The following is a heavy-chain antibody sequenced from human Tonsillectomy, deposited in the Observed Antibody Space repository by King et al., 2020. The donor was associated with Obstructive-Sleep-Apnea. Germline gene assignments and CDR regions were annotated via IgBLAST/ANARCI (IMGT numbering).Heavy chain of an antibody. Sequence: DVQLVESGGGLVKPGGSLRLSCAASGFTFSNAWMSWVRQAPGKGLEWVGRIKSKNVVGTKEYVAPVKGRFTVAIDDSKNTLYLQMNSLKTEDTAVYYCTTDSIIWGQGTLVTVSS. CDR1: GFTFSNAW. V-gene: IGHV3-15*01. J-gene: IGHJ4*02. CDR3: TTDSII. CDR2: IKSKNVVGTK. D-gene: IGHD5-12*01.